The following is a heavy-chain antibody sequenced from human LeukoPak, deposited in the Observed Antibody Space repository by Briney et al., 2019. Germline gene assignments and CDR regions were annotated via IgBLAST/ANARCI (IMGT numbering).Heavy chain of an antibody. CDR2: IYYSGST. CDR3: ARDMGYSSGWYLDY. V-gene: IGHV4-39*07. Sequence: SETLSLTCTVSGGSISSSSYYRGWIRQPPGKGLEWIGSIYYSGSTYYNPSLKSRVTISVDTSKNQFSLKLSSVTAADTAVYYCARDMGYSSGWYLDYWGQGTLVTVSS. CDR1: GGSISSSSYY. J-gene: IGHJ4*02. D-gene: IGHD6-19*01.